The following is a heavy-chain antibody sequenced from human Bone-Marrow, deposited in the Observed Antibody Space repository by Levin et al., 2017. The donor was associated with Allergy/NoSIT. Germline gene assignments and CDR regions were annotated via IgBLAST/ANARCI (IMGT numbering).Heavy chain of an antibody. CDR1: GFTFRTYA. Sequence: GGSLRLSCATSGFTFRTYAMTWVRQAPGRGLEWISGLNDLGSNTYYVDSVKGRFTISRDNSKNTLYLQMKGLRAEDTAVYYCAREIDSAFGYWGQGALVTVSS. J-gene: IGHJ4*02. CDR3: AREIDSAFGY. D-gene: IGHD2/OR15-2a*01. V-gene: IGHV3-23*01. CDR2: LNDLGSNT.